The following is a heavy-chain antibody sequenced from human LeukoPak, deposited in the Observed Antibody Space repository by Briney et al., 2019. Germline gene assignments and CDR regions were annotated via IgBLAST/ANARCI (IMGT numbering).Heavy chain of an antibody. CDR3: ARVDSSTWDSFDY. J-gene: IGHJ4*02. V-gene: IGHV1-2*02. Sequence: ASVKVSCKASAYTFTGYYLHWVRQAPGQGLEWMGWINPNSGGTNYAQKFQGRVTMTRDTSISTAYMELSSLRSDDTAVYYCARVDSSTWDSFDYRGQGTLVTVSS. CDR2: INPNSGGT. CDR1: AYTFTGYY. D-gene: IGHD6-13*01.